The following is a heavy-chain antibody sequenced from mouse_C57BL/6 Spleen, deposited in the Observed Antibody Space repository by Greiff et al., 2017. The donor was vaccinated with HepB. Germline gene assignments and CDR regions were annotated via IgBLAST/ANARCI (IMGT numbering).Heavy chain of an antibody. CDR1: GYTFTSYW. Sequence: QVQLKQPGAELVRPGSSVKLSCKASGYTFTSYWMHWVKQRPIQGLEWIGNIDPSDSETHYNQKFKDKATLTVDKSSSTAYMQLSSLTSEDSAVYYCARNEDYYGSSSYAMDYWGQGTSVTVSS. D-gene: IGHD1-1*01. J-gene: IGHJ4*01. CDR3: ARNEDYYGSSSYAMDY. V-gene: IGHV1-52*01. CDR2: IDPSDSET.